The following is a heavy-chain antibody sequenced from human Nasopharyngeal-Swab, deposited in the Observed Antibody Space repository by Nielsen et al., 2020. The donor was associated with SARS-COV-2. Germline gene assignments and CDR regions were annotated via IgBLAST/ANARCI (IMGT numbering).Heavy chain of an antibody. J-gene: IGHJ3*02. Sequence: GSLRLSCAASGFTFSSYAMHWVRQAPGKGLEWVAVISYDGSNKYYADSVKGRFTISRDNSKNTLYLQMNSLRAEDTAVYYCARDRHIVVVTAIPDAFDIWGQGTMVTVSS. D-gene: IGHD2-21*02. CDR2: ISYDGSNK. V-gene: IGHV3-30-3*01. CDR1: GFTFSSYA. CDR3: ARDRHIVVVTAIPDAFDI.